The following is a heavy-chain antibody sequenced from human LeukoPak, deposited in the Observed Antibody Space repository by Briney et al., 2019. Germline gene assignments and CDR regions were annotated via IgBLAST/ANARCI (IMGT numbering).Heavy chain of an antibody. V-gene: IGHV3-30*03. CDR2: ISYHARDQ. CDR3: AAQPCSGGVCYLDY. Sequence: GRSLRLSCAASGFTFSSYGMHWVRQAPGKGLEWVTVISYHARDQFYADSVKGRFTVSRDNSKNTLYLQMNSLRAEDSAVYYCAAQPCSGGVCYLDYWGQGTLVTVSS. CDR1: GFTFSSYG. D-gene: IGHD2-8*02. J-gene: IGHJ4*02.